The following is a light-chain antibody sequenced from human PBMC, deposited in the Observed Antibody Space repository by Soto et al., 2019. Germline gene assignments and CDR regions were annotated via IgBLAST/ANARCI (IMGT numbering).Light chain of an antibody. J-gene: IGKJ3*01. Sequence: DIVMTQSPDSLAVSLGERATINCKSSQSVLYSSNNKNYLAWYQQKAGQPPKLLIYWASTRASGVPDRFSGSGSGTDFTLTISSLQAEDVAVYYCQQYYSTPFTFGPGTKVDIK. CDR2: WAS. CDR3: QQYYSTPFT. CDR1: QSVLYSSNNKNY. V-gene: IGKV4-1*01.